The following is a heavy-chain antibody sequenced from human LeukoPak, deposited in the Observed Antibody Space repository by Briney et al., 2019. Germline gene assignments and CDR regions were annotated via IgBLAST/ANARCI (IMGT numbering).Heavy chain of an antibody. V-gene: IGHV4-59*01. J-gene: IGHJ4*02. D-gene: IGHD5-18*01. CDR2: IYYSGST. CDR3: ARWGEVRGYSYGYYFDY. Sequence: SETLSLTCTVPGGSISSYYWSWIRQPPGKGLEWIGYIYYSGSTNYNPSLKSRVTISVDTSKNQFSLKLSSVTAADTAVYYCARWGEVRGYSYGYYFDYWGQGTLVTVSS. CDR1: GGSISSYY.